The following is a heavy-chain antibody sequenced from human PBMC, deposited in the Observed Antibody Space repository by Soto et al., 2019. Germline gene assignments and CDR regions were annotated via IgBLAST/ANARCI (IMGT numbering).Heavy chain of an antibody. CDR2: ISVYNDDT. V-gene: IGHV1-18*01. CDR1: GYTFNSYG. J-gene: IGHJ4*02. Sequence: QVQLVQSGAEVKKPGASVKVSCKASGYTFNSYGISWVRQAPGQGLEWMGWISVYNDDTNYQQKFQGRLTLTTAMSTPTAYMDPRSLRTDDTAIYCCTRGPTRGYCGSGSFAHWGQGALVTVSS. D-gene: IGHD3-3*01. CDR3: TRGPTRGYCGSGSFAH.